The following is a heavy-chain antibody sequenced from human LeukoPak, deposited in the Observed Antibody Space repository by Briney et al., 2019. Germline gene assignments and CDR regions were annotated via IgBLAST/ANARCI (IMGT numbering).Heavy chain of an antibody. J-gene: IGHJ6*03. CDR1: GYTFTSYD. V-gene: IGHV1-8*01. Sequence: ASVTVSCKASGYTFTSYDINWVRQATGQGLEWMGWMNPNSGNTGYAQKFQGRVTITTDESTSTAYMELSSLRSEDTAVYYCATGQPDCGGDCYSEVGYYYYYMDVWGKGTMVTVSS. CDR3: ATGQPDCGGDCYSEVGYYYYYMDV. CDR2: MNPNSGNT. D-gene: IGHD2-21*02.